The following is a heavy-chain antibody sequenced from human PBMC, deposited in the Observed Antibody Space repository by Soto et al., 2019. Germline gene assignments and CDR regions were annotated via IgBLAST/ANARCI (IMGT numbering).Heavy chain of an antibody. CDR1: GCTSSSYA. CDR3: ASKTTVTTAVDI. CDR2: IIPIFGTA. D-gene: IGHD4-17*01. J-gene: IGHJ3*02. Sequence: VQLVQSGAEGKKPGASVKFSCKASGCTSSSYAISWVRQAPGQGLEWMGGIIPIFGTANYAQKFQGRVTITADESTSTDYMELSSMRSEDTDVYYFASKTTVTTAVDIWGQGTMVTVSS. V-gene: IGHV1-69*01.